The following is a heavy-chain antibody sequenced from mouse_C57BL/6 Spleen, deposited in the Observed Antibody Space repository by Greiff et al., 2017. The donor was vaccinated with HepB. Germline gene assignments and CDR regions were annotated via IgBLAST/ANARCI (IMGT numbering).Heavy chain of an antibody. CDR2: IYPGDGDT. CDR3: ARDGSRGRCFAY. V-gene: IGHV1-82*01. Sequence: VQLQQSGPELVKPGASVKISCKASGYAFSSSWMNWVKQRPGKGLEWIGRIYPGDGDTNYNGKFKGKATLTADKSSSTAYMQLSSLTSEDSAVYFCARDGSRGRCFAYWGQGTLVTVSA. J-gene: IGHJ3*01. CDR1: GYAFSSSW. D-gene: IGHD1-1*01.